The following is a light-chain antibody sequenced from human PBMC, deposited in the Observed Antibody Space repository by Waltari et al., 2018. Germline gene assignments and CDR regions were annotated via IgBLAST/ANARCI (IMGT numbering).Light chain of an antibody. CDR2: DGY. V-gene: IGKV1-12*01. CDR1: QDISSW. J-gene: IGKJ5*01. CDR3: QHANSFPIT. Sequence: DIQMTQSPSSVSASVGDGVTITCRASQDISSWLAWYRQKPGKAPNLRVYDGYSLKSGVPSRFSGSGSGTVFTLTISSLQPEDFATYYCQHANSFPITFGQGTRLEIK.